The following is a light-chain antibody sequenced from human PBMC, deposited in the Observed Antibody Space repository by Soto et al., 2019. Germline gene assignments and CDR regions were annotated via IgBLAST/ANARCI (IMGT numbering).Light chain of an antibody. J-gene: IGKJ3*01. CDR2: TAS. V-gene: IGKV1-39*01. CDR1: QSISSY. Sequence: DIQMTQSPSSLSASVGDRVSITCRASQSISSYLNWYQQKPGKAPKLLIYTASSLQRGVPSRFSGGGSGTDFTLTITNLQPEDFATYYCQQSYSTPFTFGPGTKVDLK. CDR3: QQSYSTPFT.